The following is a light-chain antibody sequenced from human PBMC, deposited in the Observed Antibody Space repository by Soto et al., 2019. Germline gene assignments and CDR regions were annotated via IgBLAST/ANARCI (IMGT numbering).Light chain of an antibody. Sequence: SYELNQPLSVSVALGQTATITCGGNNIGNKNVHWYQQKPGQAPVLVIYRDYNRPSGIPERFSGSNSGNTATLTISRAQAGDEADFYCQVWGYSTVLFGGGTKVTVL. CDR1: NIGNKN. J-gene: IGLJ2*01. V-gene: IGLV3-9*01. CDR2: RDY. CDR3: QVWGYSTVL.